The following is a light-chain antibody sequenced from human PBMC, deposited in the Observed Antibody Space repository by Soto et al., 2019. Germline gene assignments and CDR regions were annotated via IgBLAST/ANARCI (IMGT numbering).Light chain of an antibody. J-gene: IGKJ2*01. V-gene: IGKV3-20*01. CDR2: DAS. CDR3: QQYDTSPPMYT. Sequence: DIVLTQSPGTLSLSPGERATLSCRASQSASSSYLAWYQQKPGQAPRLLIYDASNRATGIPARFSGSGSGTDFTLTISRLEPDDVAVYYCQQYDTSPPMYTFGQGTKVDIK. CDR1: QSASSSY.